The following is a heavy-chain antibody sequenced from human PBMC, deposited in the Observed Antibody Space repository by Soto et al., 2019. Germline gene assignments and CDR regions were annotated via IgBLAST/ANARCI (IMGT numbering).Heavy chain of an antibody. CDR2: INHSGST. CDR3: ARGSEIITMVRGGVYSDAFDI. V-gene: IGHV4-34*01. Sequence: ETLSLTFAVYGGSFSGYYWSWIRQPPGKGLEWIGEINHSGSTNYNPSLKSRVTISVDTSKNQFSLKLSSVTAADTAVYYCARGSEIITMVRGGVYSDAFDIWGQGTMVTVSS. J-gene: IGHJ3*02. D-gene: IGHD3-10*01. CDR1: GGSFSGYY.